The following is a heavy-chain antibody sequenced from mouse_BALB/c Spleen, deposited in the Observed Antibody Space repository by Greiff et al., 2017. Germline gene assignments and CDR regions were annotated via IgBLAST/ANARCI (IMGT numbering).Heavy chain of an antibody. J-gene: IGHJ4*01. CDR2: INPSSGYT. CDR1: GYTFTSYT. Sequence: QVQLKQSAAELARPGASVKMSCKASGYTFTSYTMHWVKQRPGQGLEWIGYINPSSGYTEYNQKFKDKTTLTADKSSSTAYMQLSSLTSEDSAVYDCARRRDFYAMDYWGQGTSVTVSS. V-gene: IGHV1-4*02. CDR3: ARRRDFYAMDY.